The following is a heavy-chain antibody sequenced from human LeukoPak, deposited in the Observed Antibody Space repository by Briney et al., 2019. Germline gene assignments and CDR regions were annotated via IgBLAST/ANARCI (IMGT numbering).Heavy chain of an antibody. CDR2: MNPNSGNT. D-gene: IGHD6-19*01. Sequence: ASVKVSCKASGYTFTSYDINWVRQATGQGLEWMGWMNPNSGNTGYAQKFQGRVTMTRSTSRSTAYMELSSLRSEDTAVYYCASWGYSSGNYYYYGMDVWGQGTTVTVSS. CDR1: GYTFTSYD. V-gene: IGHV1-8*01. CDR3: ASWGYSSGNYYYYGMDV. J-gene: IGHJ6*02.